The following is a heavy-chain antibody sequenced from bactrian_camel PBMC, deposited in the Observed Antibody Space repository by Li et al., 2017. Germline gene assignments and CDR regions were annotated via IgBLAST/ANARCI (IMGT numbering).Heavy chain of an antibody. V-gene: IGHV3S53*01. J-gene: IGHJ4*01. CDR2: IDSGGSI. CDR1: GVTYSRDC. CDR3: AREWDTSYTD. Sequence: LVESGGGSVQAGGSLRLSCAASGVTYSRDCMAWFRQAPGKERERVAAIDSGGSISYADSAKGRFTISKDNAKNMLYLQMNSLTSEDTALYYCAREWDTSYTDWGQGTQVTVS. D-gene: IGHD2*01.